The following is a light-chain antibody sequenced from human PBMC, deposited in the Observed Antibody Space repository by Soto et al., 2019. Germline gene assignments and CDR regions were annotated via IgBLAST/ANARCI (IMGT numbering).Light chain of an antibody. CDR1: SSDIGGYDY. V-gene: IGLV2-14*01. Sequence: QSVLPQPASVSGSPGQSITISCTGTSSDIGGYDYVSWYQQHPGKAPKLMIHNVSNRPSGVSNRFSGSKSGNTASLTISGLQAEDEADYYCSSFTSSTTLVFGGGTKLTVL. CDR3: SSFTSSTTLV. J-gene: IGLJ2*01. CDR2: NVS.